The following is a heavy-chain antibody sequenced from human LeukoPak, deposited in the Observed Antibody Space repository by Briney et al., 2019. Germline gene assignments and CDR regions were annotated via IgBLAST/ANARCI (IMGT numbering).Heavy chain of an antibody. Sequence: PGGSLRLSCAASGLTFRNYALTWVRQAPGRGLKWVSSITGGGVGTSYADSVKGRFTVYRDNSKNTLYLQMNSLRAGDTAVYYCAKDPNGDYVGAFDSWGQGTLVTVSS. CDR2: ITGGGVGT. V-gene: IGHV3-23*01. D-gene: IGHD4-17*01. CDR3: AKDPNGDYVGAFDS. CDR1: GLTFRNYA. J-gene: IGHJ3*01.